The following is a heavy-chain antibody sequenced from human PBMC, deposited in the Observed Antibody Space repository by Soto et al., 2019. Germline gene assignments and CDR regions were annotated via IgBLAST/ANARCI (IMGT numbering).Heavy chain of an antibody. D-gene: IGHD3-3*01. J-gene: IGHJ6*02. V-gene: IGHV1-69*01. CDR3: ARGRISCRRRGGHYYEDGMDV. CDR1: GGTFSTYS. Sequence: EQLVQSGAEVKKPGSSVKVSCEASGGTFSTYSISWVRQAPGHGLEWMGEVIPYFGTANHAQKFQGRVTLTVDASTSTAYMELRSRRAEDTALDYCARGRISCRRRGGHYYEDGMDVWGQGTRVTVSS. CDR2: VIPYFGTA.